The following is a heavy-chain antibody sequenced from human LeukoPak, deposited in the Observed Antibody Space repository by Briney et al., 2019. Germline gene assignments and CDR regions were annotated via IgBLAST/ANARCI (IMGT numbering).Heavy chain of an antibody. CDR1: GYTFTVYY. J-gene: IGHJ4*02. V-gene: IGHV1-2*04. CDR3: ARLGSSGWPGYLDY. CDR2: INPNSGGT. Sequence: ASVKVSCKTSGYTFTVYYMHWVRQAPGQGLEWMGWINPNSGGTNYAQKFQGWVTMTRDTSISTAYMELSRLRSDDTAVYYCARLGSSGWPGYLDYWGQGTLVTVSS. D-gene: IGHD6-19*01.